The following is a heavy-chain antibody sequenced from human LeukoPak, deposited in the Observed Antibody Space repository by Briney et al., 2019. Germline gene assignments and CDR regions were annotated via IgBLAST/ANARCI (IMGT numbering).Heavy chain of an antibody. V-gene: IGHV5-51*01. D-gene: IGHD3-22*01. CDR3: ATSGWSYYDSSNYYSEYFQH. Sequence: GESLKISCKGSGYSFTSYWIGWVRQMPGKGLEWMGIMYPGDSDTRYSPSFQGQVTISADKTISTAYLQWSSLKASDTAMYYCATSGWSYYDSSNYYSEYFQHWGQGTLVTVSS. CDR2: MYPGDSDT. J-gene: IGHJ1*01. CDR1: GYSFTSYW.